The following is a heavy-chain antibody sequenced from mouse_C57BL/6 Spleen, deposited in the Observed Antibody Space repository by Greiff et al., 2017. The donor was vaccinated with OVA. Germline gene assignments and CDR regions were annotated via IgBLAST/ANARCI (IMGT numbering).Heavy chain of an antibody. Sequence: EVQRVESEGGLVQPGSSMKLSCTASGFTFSDYYMAWVRQVPEKGLEWVANINYDGSSTYYLDSLKSRFIISRDNAKNILYLQMSSLTSEDTAAYYCASDYYSCFDDWGKGTTLTVSS. D-gene: IGHD1-1*01. V-gene: IGHV5-16*01. CDR3: ASDYYSCFDD. CDR1: GFTFSDYY. J-gene: IGHJ2*01. CDR2: INYDGSST.